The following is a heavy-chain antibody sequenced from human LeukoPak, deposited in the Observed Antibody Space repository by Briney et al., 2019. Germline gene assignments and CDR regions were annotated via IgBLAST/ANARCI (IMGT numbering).Heavy chain of an antibody. CDR1: GFTFTSYW. Sequence: GGSLRLSCVASGFTFTSYWMHWVRQAPGKGLVWVSRINIDGSTTNYADSVKGRFTISRDNARNTLYLQMNSLRAEDTALYYCTRGGVDYWGQGTLVTVSS. D-gene: IGHD3-16*01. J-gene: IGHJ4*02. CDR2: INIDGSTT. CDR3: TRGGVDY. V-gene: IGHV3-74*01.